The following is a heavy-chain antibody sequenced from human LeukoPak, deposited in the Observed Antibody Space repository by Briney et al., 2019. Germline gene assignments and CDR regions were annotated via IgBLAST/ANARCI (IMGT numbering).Heavy chain of an antibody. CDR1: GFTFSSYW. CDR3: ARATRYSYPRVDY. J-gene: IGHJ4*02. D-gene: IGHD5-18*01. CDR2: INSDGRST. Sequence: PGVSLRLYSAASGFTFSSYWMHWLRQAPGKGLMWVSRINSDGRSTSYADSVKGRFTISRDNAKNTLYLQMNSLRAEDTAVYYCARATRYSYPRVDYWGQGTLVTVSS. V-gene: IGHV3-74*01.